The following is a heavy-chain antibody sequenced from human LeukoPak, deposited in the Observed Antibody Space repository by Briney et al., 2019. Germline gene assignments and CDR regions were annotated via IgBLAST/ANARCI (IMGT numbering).Heavy chain of an antibody. CDR3: ARLKALWFDP. CDR2: ISYSGGT. Sequence: PSETLSLTCTVSVGSISSHDWSWIRQTPGKGLEWIGYISYSGGTNYNPSHKSRVPISVDTSKSPFSLKLTSVTAADTAVYYCARLKALWFDPWGQGTLVTVSS. CDR1: VGSISSHD. V-gene: IGHV4-59*11. J-gene: IGHJ5*02.